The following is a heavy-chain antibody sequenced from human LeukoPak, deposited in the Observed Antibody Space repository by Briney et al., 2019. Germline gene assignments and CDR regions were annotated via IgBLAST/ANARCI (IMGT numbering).Heavy chain of an antibody. CDR2: IWYDGSNK. V-gene: IGHV3-33*06. D-gene: IGHD3-22*01. Sequence: PGGSLRLSCAASGFTFSSYGMHWVRQAPGKGLEWVAVIWYDGSNKYYADSVKGRFTISRDNSKNTLYLQMNSLRAEDTAVYYCAKDRASTYYYDSSGYRWGQGTLVTVSS. CDR3: AKDRASTYYYDSSGYR. J-gene: IGHJ4*02. CDR1: GFTFSSYG.